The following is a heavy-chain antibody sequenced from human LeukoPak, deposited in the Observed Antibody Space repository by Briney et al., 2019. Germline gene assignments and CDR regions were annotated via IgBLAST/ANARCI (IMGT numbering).Heavy chain of an antibody. J-gene: IGHJ4*02. CDR2: IYHSGNT. D-gene: IGHD6-19*01. CDR3: ARTSSFGSGWYQHY. V-gene: IGHV4-38-2*02. CDR1: GYSISSAYY. Sequence: SETLSLTCTVSGYSISSAYYWGWIRQPPGKGLEWIGNIYHSGNTYYNPSLKSRVTISVDTSKNQISLKLSSVTAADTAVYYCARTSSFGSGWYQHYWGQGTLVTVSS.